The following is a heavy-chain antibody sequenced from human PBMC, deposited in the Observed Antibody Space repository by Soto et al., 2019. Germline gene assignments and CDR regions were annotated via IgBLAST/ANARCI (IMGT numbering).Heavy chain of an antibody. CDR3: ARTNHYYGMDV. V-gene: IGHV3-48*02. CDR2: ISSSSSTI. CDR1: GFTFSSYS. J-gene: IGHJ6*02. Sequence: EVQLVESGGGLVQPGGSLRLSCAASGFTFSSYSMNWVRQAPGKGLEWVSYISSSSSTIYYADSVKGRFTISRDNAKNSLYLQMSSLRDEDTAVYYCARTNHYYGMDVWGQGTTVTVSS.